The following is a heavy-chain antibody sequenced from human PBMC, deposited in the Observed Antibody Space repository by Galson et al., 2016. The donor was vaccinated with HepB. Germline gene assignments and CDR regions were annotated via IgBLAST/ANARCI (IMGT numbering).Heavy chain of an antibody. Sequence: PALVKPTQTLTLTCTFSGFSLSTSGVGVGWIRQPPGKALEWLALIYWVDDKRYSPSLKRRLTVTKDTSKNLAVLTMSNMNPVDTATYYCAHSENGDFVDYWGQGALVIVSS. CDR2: IYWVDDK. CDR3: AHSENGDFVDY. J-gene: IGHJ4*02. V-gene: IGHV2-5*02. D-gene: IGHD4-17*01. CDR1: GFSLSTSGVG.